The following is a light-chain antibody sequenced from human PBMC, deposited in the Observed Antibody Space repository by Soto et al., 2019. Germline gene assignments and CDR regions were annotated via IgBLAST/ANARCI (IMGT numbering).Light chain of an antibody. CDR3: CSYAGNKTVV. J-gene: IGLJ3*02. V-gene: IGLV2-11*01. CDR1: SSDVGGYIY. Sequence: QSALTQPRSVSGSPGQSVTICCSGTSSDVGGYIYVSWYQQYPAKAPKVMIYDVSRRPSGVPDRFSGSKSGNTASLTISGLQAEDEAVYYCCSYAGNKTVVFGGGTKVTVL. CDR2: DVS.